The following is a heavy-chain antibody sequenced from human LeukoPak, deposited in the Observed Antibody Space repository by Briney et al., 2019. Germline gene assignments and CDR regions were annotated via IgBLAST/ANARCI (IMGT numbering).Heavy chain of an antibody. CDR2: VNAANGYT. CDR1: GYTFRNYI. J-gene: IGHJ4*02. V-gene: IGHV1-3*01. Sequence: GASVNVSCKTSGYTFRNYIIHWVRQAPGQGLEWVGWVNAANGYTKYLQRFQNRVTITRDTSATTVYMELNSLRPEDTARYFCARGKDCGGDCYSLDYWGQGTLVTVTS. D-gene: IGHD2-21*02. CDR3: ARGKDCGGDCYSLDY.